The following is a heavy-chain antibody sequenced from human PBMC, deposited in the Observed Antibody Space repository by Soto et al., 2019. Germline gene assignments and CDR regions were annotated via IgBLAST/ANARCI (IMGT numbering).Heavy chain of an antibody. Sequence: GWSLRLSCAASGFTFSSYGMHLVRQAPGKGLEWVAFISYDGSNKYYADSVKGRFTISRDNSKNTLYLQMNSLRAEDTAVYYCAQGDTSFKWQLRYCMVVWCQGTTVTVSS. CDR2: ISYDGSNK. CDR1: GFTFSSYG. V-gene: IGHV3-30*18. D-gene: IGHD1-26*01. J-gene: IGHJ6*02. CDR3: AQGDTSFKWQLRYCMVV.